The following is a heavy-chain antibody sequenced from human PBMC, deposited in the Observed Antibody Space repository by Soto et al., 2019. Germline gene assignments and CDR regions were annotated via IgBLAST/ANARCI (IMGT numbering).Heavy chain of an antibody. CDR3: AREAYVGVFDY. CDR2: ISYDGSNK. V-gene: IGHV3-30-3*01. Sequence: PGGSLRLSCAASGFTFSSYAMHWVRQAPGKGLEWVAVISYDGSNKYYADSVKGRFTISRDNSKNTLHLQMNSLRAEDTAVYYCAREAYVGVFDYWGQGTLVTVSS. D-gene: IGHD3-10*01. CDR1: GFTFSSYA. J-gene: IGHJ4*02.